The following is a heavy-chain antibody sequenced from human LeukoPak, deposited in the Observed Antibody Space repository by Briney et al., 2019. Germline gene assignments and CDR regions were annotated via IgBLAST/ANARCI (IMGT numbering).Heavy chain of an antibody. J-gene: IGHJ6*02. CDR1: GYTFTFYY. CDR2: INPAGGST. Sequence: ASVKVSCKASGYTFTFYYMHWVRQAPGQGLEWMGIINPAGGSTTYAQKFQGRLTMTRDTSTSTVSMELSSLRSEDTAVYYCARAQDHIVVVVAATFGYYGMDVWGQGTTVTVSS. V-gene: IGHV1-46*01. D-gene: IGHD2-15*01. CDR3: ARAQDHIVVVVAATFGYYGMDV.